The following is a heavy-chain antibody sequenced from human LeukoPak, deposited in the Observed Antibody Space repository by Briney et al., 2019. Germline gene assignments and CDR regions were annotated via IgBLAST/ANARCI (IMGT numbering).Heavy chain of an antibody. D-gene: IGHD6-19*01. J-gene: IGHJ4*02. CDR1: GFTFNVFW. Sequence: GGSLRLSCAASGFTFNVFWLTWVRQAPGKGLEWVANINPDGTVPSYVDSVKGRFTISRDNANNSLYLQMNSLRPEDTAVYYCVKVRIAVAGLFDYWGQGTLVTVSS. CDR2: INPDGTVP. CDR3: VKVRIAVAGLFDY. V-gene: IGHV3-7*01.